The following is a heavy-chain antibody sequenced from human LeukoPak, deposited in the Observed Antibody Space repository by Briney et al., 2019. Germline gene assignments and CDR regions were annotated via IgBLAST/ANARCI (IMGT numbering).Heavy chain of an antibody. V-gene: IGHV3-7*01. D-gene: IGHD3-10*02. CDR1: GFTFSSYW. CDR2: IKQDGSEK. CDR3: AELGITMIGGV. J-gene: IGHJ6*04. Sequence: GGSLRLSCAASGFTFSSYWMSWVRQAPGKGLEWVANIKQDGSEKYYVDSVKGRFTISRDNAKTSVYLQMSSLRAEDTAVYYCAELGITMIGGVWGKGTTVTISS.